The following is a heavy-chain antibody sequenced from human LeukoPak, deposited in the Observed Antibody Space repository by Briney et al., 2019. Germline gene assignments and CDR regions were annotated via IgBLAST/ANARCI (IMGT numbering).Heavy chain of an antibody. CDR2: IYYSGST. CDR1: GGSINSSVSY. J-gene: IGHJ4*02. Sequence: SETLSLTCTASGGSINSSVSYWGWIRQPPGKGLEWIGSIYYSGSTYYNPSLKSRVTISVDTSKNQFSLKLSSVTAADTAVYYCARDQRVSSSRGAFDYWGQGTLVTVSS. CDR3: ARDQRVSSSRGAFDY. V-gene: IGHV4-39*07. D-gene: IGHD6-6*01.